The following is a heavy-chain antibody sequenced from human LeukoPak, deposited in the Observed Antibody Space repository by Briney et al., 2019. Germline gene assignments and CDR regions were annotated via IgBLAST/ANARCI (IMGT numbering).Heavy chain of an antibody. CDR3: ARASVTRGDAFDI. V-gene: IGHV1-46*04. CDR2: INPSGGSP. D-gene: IGHD1-1*01. CDR1: GYTFTSYC. Sequence: ASVKVSCKASGYTFTSYCLHWVRQAPGQGLEWIGVINPSGGSPSYAQKLEGRVMMTRDTATSTVYMELTSLRSEDTAEYYCARASVTRGDAFDIWGQGTTVTVRS. J-gene: IGHJ3*02.